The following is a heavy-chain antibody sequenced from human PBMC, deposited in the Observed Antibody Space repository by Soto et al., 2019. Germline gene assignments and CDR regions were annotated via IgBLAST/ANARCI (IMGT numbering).Heavy chain of an antibody. J-gene: IGHJ4*02. CDR3: AKDLEGSGYDSGNDY. D-gene: IGHD5-12*01. Sequence: EVQFLESGGGLVQPGGSLRLSCAASGFTFSSYAMSWVRQAPGKGLEWVSSISGSGGSTYYADSVKGRFTISRDNSKNTVYLQMNSLRAEDTAVYYCAKDLEGSGYDSGNDYWGQGTLVTVSS. V-gene: IGHV3-23*01. CDR1: GFTFSSYA. CDR2: ISGSGGST.